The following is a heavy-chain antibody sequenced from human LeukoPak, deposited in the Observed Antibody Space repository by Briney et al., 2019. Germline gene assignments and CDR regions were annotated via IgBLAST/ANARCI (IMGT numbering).Heavy chain of an antibody. CDR3: AKDQQSSSWYRRSKHPAYYFDY. CDR1: GFTFSSYA. CDR2: ISGSGGST. V-gene: IGHV3-23*01. D-gene: IGHD6-13*01. J-gene: IGHJ4*02. Sequence: GGSLRLSCAASGFTFSSYAMSWVRQAPGKGLEWVSAISGSGGSTYYADSVKGRFTISRDNSKNTLYLQMNSQRAEDTAVYYCAKDQQSSSWYRRSKHPAYYFDYWGQGTLVTVSS.